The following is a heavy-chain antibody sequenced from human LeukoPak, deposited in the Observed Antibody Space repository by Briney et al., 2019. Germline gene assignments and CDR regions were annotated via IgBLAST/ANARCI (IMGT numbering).Heavy chain of an antibody. CDR2: ISSSGSTI. J-gene: IGHJ4*02. D-gene: IGHD3-10*01. CDR3: AREQYYGSLILYY. V-gene: IGHV3-48*03. Sequence: GGSQRLSCAASGFHLSSCEMKWVRQAPGKGLEWVSYISSSGSTIYYADPVRGRFTISRDNAKHSLYLQVNSLRAEDTAVFYCAREQYYGSLILYYWGPGTLVSVSS. CDR1: GFHLSSCE.